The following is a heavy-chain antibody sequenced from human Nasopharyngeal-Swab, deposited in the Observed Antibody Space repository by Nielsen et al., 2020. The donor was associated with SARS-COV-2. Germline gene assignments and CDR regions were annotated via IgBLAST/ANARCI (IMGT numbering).Heavy chain of an antibody. CDR1: GYTFTNYA. J-gene: IGHJ4*02. V-gene: IGHV1-3*04. D-gene: IGHD1-26*01. Sequence: ASVKVSCKASGYTFTNYALHWVRQAPGQRPEWMAWINTDNGDTRYSPKFQGRVTVTRDTSATTAYMGLSSLTSEDTAMYYCVRDDGGSYLLDYWGQGTLVTVSS. CDR3: VRDDGGSYLLDY. CDR2: INTDNGDT.